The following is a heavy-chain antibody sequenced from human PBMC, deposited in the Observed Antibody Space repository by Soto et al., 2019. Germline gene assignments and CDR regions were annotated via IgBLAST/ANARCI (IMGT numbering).Heavy chain of an antibody. V-gene: IGHV5-51*01. Sequence: PGESLKISCKGSGYNFTIYWIGWVRQMPGKGLEWMGIIYPGDSDTKYNPSFQGQVTISADKSITTTYLQWSSLKASDTAIYYCAASIFYYGMDVWGQGTTVTVSS. CDR3: AASIFYYGMDV. CDR1: GYNFTIYW. J-gene: IGHJ6*02. CDR2: IYPGDSDT.